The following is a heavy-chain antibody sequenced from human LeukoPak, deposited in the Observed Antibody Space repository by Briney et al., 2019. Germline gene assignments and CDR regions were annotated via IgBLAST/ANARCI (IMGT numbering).Heavy chain of an antibody. J-gene: IGHJ5*02. Sequence: ASVKVSCKASGYTFTGYYMHWVRQAPGQGLEWMGWINPNSGGANYAQKFQGRVTMTRDTSISTAYMELSRLRSDDTAVYYCAREGCSSTSCYTWGQGTLVTVSS. D-gene: IGHD2-2*02. CDR2: INPNSGGA. CDR3: AREGCSSTSCYT. CDR1: GYTFTGYY. V-gene: IGHV1-2*02.